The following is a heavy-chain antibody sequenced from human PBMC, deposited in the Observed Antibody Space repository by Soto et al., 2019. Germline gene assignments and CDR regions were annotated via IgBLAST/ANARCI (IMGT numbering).Heavy chain of an antibody. CDR2: ISGSGGST. Sequence: GGSLRLSCAASGFIFSNYAMSWVRQAPGKGLEWVSTISGSGGSTNYADFVKGRFTISRDNSKNTLYLQMNSLRAEDTAVYYCAKVLRQWLDKGFDYWGQGTLVTVSS. D-gene: IGHD6-19*01. V-gene: IGHV3-23*01. CDR3: AKVLRQWLDKGFDY. J-gene: IGHJ4*02. CDR1: GFIFSNYA.